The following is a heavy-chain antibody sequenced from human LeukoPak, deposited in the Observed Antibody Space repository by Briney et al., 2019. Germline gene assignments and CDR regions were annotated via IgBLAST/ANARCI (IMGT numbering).Heavy chain of an antibody. CDR3: ARELRYFDWSLGAFDI. CDR1: GFTFSSYA. V-gene: IGHV3-30-3*01. CDR2: ISYDGSNK. Sequence: GRSLRLSCAASGFTFSSYAMHWVRQAPGKGLEWVAVISYDGSNKYYADSVKGRFTISRDNAKNSLYLQMNSLRAEDTAVYYCARELRYFDWSLGAFDIWGQGTMVTVSS. D-gene: IGHD3-9*01. J-gene: IGHJ3*02.